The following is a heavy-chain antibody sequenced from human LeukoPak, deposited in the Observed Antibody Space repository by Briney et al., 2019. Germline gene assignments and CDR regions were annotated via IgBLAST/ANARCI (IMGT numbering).Heavy chain of an antibody. Sequence: SQTLSLTCAISGDSVSTNGVAWNWIRQSPSRGLKWLGRTYYRSKWYNDYAVSVKSRITINPDTSRNQFSLQLNSVTPEDTAVYYCARGRSSAFDTWGQGTVVTVSS. CDR1: GDSVSTNGVA. J-gene: IGHJ3*02. V-gene: IGHV6-1*01. CDR3: ARGRSSAFDT. CDR2: TYYRSKWYN.